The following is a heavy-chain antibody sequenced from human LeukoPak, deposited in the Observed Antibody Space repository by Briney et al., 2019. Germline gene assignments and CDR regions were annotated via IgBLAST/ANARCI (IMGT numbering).Heavy chain of an antibody. CDR1: GFTFSSYA. D-gene: IGHD5-24*01. Sequence: GRSLRLSCAASGFTFSSYAMHWVRQAPGMGLEWVAVISYDGSNKYYADSVKGRFTISRDNSKNTLYLQMNSLRAEDTAVYYCAREEMATVDAFDIWGQGTMVTVSS. CDR3: AREEMATVDAFDI. V-gene: IGHV3-30-3*01. CDR2: ISYDGSNK. J-gene: IGHJ3*02.